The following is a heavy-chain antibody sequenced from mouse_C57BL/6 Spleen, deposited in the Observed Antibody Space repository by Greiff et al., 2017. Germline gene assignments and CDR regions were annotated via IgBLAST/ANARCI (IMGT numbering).Heavy chain of an antibody. CDR3: ARGNYVYAMDY. CDR2: ISYDGSN. CDR1: GYSITSGYY. Sequence: EVQVVESGPGLVKPSQSLSLTCSVTGYSITSGYYWNWIRQFPGNKLEWMGYISYDGSNNYNPSLKNRISITRDTSKNQFFLKLNSVTTEDTATYYCARGNYVYAMDYWGQGTSVTVSS. J-gene: IGHJ4*01. D-gene: IGHD2-1*01. V-gene: IGHV3-6*01.